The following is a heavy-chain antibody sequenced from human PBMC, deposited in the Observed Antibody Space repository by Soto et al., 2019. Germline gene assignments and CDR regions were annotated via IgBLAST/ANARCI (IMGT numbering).Heavy chain of an antibody. Sequence: WSLRLSCSASVFTLSSYAMHWFRQAPGKGLEGVAVISYDGSNKYYADSVKGRFTISRDNSKNTLYLQMNSLRAEDTAVYYCARDSGYYYDSSGYFPHWGQGTLVTVSS. V-gene: IGHV3-30-3*01. J-gene: IGHJ1*01. CDR1: VFTLSSYA. D-gene: IGHD3-22*01. CDR2: ISYDGSNK. CDR3: ARDSGYYYDSSGYFPH.